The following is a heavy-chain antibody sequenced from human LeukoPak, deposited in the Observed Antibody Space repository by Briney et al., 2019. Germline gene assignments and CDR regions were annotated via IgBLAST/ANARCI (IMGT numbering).Heavy chain of an antibody. CDR3: ARGGATMVRGSYYFDY. CDR1: GGSISSSNW. J-gene: IGHJ4*02. CDR2: IYHSGST. V-gene: IGHV4-4*02. Sequence: SGTLSLTCAVSGGSISSSNWWSWVRQPPGKGLEWIGEIYHSGSTNYNPSLKSRVTISVDKSKNQFSLKLSSVTAADTAVYYCARGGATMVRGSYYFDYWGQGTLVTVSS. D-gene: IGHD3-10*01.